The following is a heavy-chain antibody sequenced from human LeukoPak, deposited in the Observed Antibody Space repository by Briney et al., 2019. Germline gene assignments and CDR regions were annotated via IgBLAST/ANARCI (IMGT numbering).Heavy chain of an antibody. Sequence: PGGSLRLSCAASGFTFSSYAMSWVRQAPGKGLEWVSAISGSGGSTYYADSVKGRFTISRDNSKNTLYLQMNSLRAEDTAVYYCAKETRGEYYSSGSYYFDYWGQGTLVTVSS. CDR3: AKETRGEYYSSGSYYFDY. CDR2: ISGSGGST. D-gene: IGHD3-10*01. J-gene: IGHJ4*02. V-gene: IGHV3-23*01. CDR1: GFTFSSYA.